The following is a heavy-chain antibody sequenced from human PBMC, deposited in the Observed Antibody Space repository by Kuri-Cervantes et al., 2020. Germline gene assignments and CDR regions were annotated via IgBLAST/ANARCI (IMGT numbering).Heavy chain of an antibody. CDR3: ARLCYDFWSGYYTGNPYYYYYYMDV. J-gene: IGHJ6*03. Sequence: SETLSLTCVVSGDSISSNNWWSWVRQPPGKGLEWIGEIYHSGSTNYNPSLKSRVTISVDKSKNQFSLKLSSVTAADTAVYYCARLCYDFWSGYYTGNPYYYYYYMDVWGKGTTVTVS. CDR1: GDSISSNNW. V-gene: IGHV4-4*02. D-gene: IGHD3-3*01. CDR2: IYHSGST.